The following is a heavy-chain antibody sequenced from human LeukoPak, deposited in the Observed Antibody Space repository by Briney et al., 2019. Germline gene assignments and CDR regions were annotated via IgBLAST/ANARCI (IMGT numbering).Heavy chain of an antibody. D-gene: IGHD1-1*01. CDR3: ARGLQLERNNWFDP. CDR1: GFTFSTYG. CDR2: ISFDGNNE. V-gene: IGHV3-30*03. Sequence: GGSLRLSCAASGFTFSTYGMHWVRQAPGRGLEWVAVISFDGNNEYYSDSVKGRFTISRDNSKNTLYLQMNSLRSEDTAVYYCARGLQLERNNWFDPWGQGTLVTVSS. J-gene: IGHJ5*02.